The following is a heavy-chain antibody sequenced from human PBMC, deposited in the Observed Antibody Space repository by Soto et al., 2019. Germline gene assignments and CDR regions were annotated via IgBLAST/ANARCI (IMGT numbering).Heavy chain of an antibody. Sequence: GGSLRLSCAASGFTFSSYAMSWVRQAPGKGLEWVSAISGSGGSTYYADSVKGRFTISRDNSKNTLYLQMNSLRAEDTAVYYYAKTALGYCSGGSCYYASTYDYWGQGTLVTVSS. V-gene: IGHV3-23*01. CDR3: AKTALGYCSGGSCYYASTYDY. D-gene: IGHD2-15*01. CDR1: GFTFSSYA. J-gene: IGHJ4*02. CDR2: ISGSGGST.